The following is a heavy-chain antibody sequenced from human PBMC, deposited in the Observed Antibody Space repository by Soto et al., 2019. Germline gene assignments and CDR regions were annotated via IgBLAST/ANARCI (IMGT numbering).Heavy chain of an antibody. CDR3: VRDRDLYRDMFHADL. V-gene: IGHV3-48*02. CDR1: GFTISECS. D-gene: IGHD3-10*02. Sequence: PGASLRLSCEASGFTISECSMNWVRQTPGKGLEWLAYITIRTGSVHYADSVRGRFTISADIAENSVILQMNSLRDEDSAVYFCVRDRDLYRDMFHADLWGQGTLVTVSS. CDR2: ITIRTGSV. J-gene: IGHJ4*01.